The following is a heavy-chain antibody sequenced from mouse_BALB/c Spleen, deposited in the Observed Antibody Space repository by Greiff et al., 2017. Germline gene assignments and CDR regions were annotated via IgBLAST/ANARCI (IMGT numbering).Heavy chain of an antibody. CDR3: ARSRARDYAMDY. CDR1: GFTFSSFG. Sequence: EVQLVESGGGLVQPGGSRKLSCAASGFTFSSFGMPWVRQAPEKGLEWVAYISSGSSTIYYADTVKGRFTISRDNPKNTLFLQMTSLRSEDTAMYYCARSRARDYAMDYWGQGTSVTVSS. V-gene: IGHV5-17*02. J-gene: IGHJ4*01. CDR2: ISSGSSTI.